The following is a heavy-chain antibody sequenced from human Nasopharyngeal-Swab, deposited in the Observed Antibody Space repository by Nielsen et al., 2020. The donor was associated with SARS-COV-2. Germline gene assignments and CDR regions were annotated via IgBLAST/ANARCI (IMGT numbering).Heavy chain of an antibody. CDR2: ISSSSSYI. J-gene: IGHJ6*02. Sequence: GESLKISCAASGFTFSSYSMNWVRQAPGKGLEWASSISSSSSYIYYADSVKGRFTISRDNAKNSLYLQMNSLRAEDTAVYYCARDHLMTVTIPYYYYGMDVWGQGTTVTVSS. V-gene: IGHV3-21*01. D-gene: IGHD4-11*01. CDR3: ARDHLMTVTIPYYYYGMDV. CDR1: GFTFSSYS.